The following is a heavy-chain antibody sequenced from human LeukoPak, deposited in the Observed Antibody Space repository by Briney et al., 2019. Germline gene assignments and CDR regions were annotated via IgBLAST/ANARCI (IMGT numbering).Heavy chain of an antibody. CDR2: IWYDGSNK. V-gene: IGHV3-33*01. CDR3: ARGVGNYYYYMDV. Sequence: AGGSLRLSCAAYGFSFSNYGMHWVRQAPGKGLEWVAVIWYDGSNKYYADSVKGRFTISRDNSKNTVDLQMSSLRAEDTAVYYCARGVGNYYYYMDVWGQGTTVTVSS. J-gene: IGHJ6*02. D-gene: IGHD3-10*01. CDR1: GFSFSNYG.